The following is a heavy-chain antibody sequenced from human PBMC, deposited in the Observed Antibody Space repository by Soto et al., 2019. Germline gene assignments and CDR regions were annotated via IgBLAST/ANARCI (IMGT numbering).Heavy chain of an antibody. CDR3: ARSTRTGITIKVVVSNGSDY. D-gene: IGHD3-22*01. V-gene: IGHV4-39*01. J-gene: IGHJ4*02. Sequence: QLQLQESGPGLVKPSETLSLTCTVSGGSISSSSYYWGWIRQPPGKGLEWIGSIYYSGSTYYNPSLKSRVPRAVDTSKNQFSQKLSSVTAAETAVYYCARSTRTGITIKVVVSNGSDYWGKGPLVTVSS. CDR1: GGSISSSSYY. CDR2: IYYSGST.